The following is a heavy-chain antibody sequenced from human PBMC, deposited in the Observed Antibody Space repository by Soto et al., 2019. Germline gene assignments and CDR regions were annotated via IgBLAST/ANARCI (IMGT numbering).Heavy chain of an antibody. J-gene: IGHJ5*02. CDR1: GFTFSSYG. CDR2: IWYDGSNK. Sequence: ILSCAASGFTFSSYGMHWVRQAPGKGLEWVAVIWYDGSNKYYADSVKGRFTISRDNSKNTLYLQMNSLRAEDTAVYYCARDSHHSSGWYDPHNWFDPWGQGTLVTVSS. V-gene: IGHV3-33*01. CDR3: ARDSHHSSGWYDPHNWFDP. D-gene: IGHD6-19*01.